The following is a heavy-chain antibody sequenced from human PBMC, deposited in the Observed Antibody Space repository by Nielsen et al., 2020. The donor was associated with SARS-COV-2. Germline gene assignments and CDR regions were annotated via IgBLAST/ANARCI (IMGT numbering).Heavy chain of an antibody. D-gene: IGHD6-19*01. J-gene: IGHJ4*02. V-gene: IGHV1-3*01. CDR1: GYTFSHYS. CDR3: ARWRTYGNGWDF. Sequence: ASVKVSCKASGYTFSHYSLHWVRQAPGQGLQWMGWINGGDGNTKYSQEFQGRLTITRDTSASTVYMALSSLRSDDTAIYYCARWRTYGNGWDFWGQGTLVTVSS. CDR2: INGGDGNT.